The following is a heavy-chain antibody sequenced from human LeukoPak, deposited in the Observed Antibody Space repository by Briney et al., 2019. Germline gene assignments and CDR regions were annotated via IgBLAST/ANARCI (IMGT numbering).Heavy chain of an antibody. CDR1: GFTFSSYA. V-gene: IGHV3-64*01. J-gene: IGHJ4*02. Sequence: GGSLRLSCAASGFTFSSYAMHWVRQAPGKGLEYVSAISSNGGSTYYANSVKGRFTISRDNSKNTLYLQMGSLRAEDMAVYYCARGGAYHYDSSGYYFDYWGQGTLVTVSS. CDR3: ARGGAYHYDSSGYYFDY. D-gene: IGHD3-22*01. CDR2: ISSNGGST.